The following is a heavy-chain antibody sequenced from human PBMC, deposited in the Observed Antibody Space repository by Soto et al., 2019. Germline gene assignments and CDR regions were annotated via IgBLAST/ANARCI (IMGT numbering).Heavy chain of an antibody. D-gene: IGHD3-9*01. CDR2: IYPGDSDT. J-gene: IGHJ6*02. CDR3: ARQPHDILTGYPYYYYGMDV. V-gene: IGHV5-51*01. Sequence: PGESLKISCKGSGYSFTSYWIGWVRQMPGKGLEWMGIIYPGDSDTRYSPSFQGQVTISADESISTAYLQWSSLKASDTAMYYCARQPHDILTGYPYYYYGMDVWGQGTTVTVSS. CDR1: GYSFTSYW.